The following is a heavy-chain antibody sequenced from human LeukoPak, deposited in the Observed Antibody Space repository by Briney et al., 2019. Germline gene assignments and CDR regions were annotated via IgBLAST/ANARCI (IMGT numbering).Heavy chain of an antibody. V-gene: IGHV3-33*06. Sequence: GGSLRLSCAAPGFTFSSYGMHWVRQAPGKGLEWVAVIWYDGSNKYCADSVKGRFTISRDNSKNTLYLQMNSLRAEDAAVYYCAKDPRGSYSRDYYYYMDVWGKGTTVTVSS. CDR2: IWYDGSNK. D-gene: IGHD1-26*01. CDR1: GFTFSSYG. J-gene: IGHJ6*03. CDR3: AKDPRGSYSRDYYYYMDV.